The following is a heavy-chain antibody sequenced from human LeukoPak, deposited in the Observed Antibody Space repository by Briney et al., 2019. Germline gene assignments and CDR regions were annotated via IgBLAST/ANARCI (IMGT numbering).Heavy chain of an antibody. D-gene: IGHD1-14*01. CDR3: ASGHRMESLDY. V-gene: IGHV5-51*01. CDR2: IYPGDSDT. Sequence: GGSLRLSCAASGFTFSSYSMNWVRQAPGKGLEWMGIIYPGDSDTRYSPSFQGQVTISADKSISTAYLQWSSLKASDTAMYYCASGHRMESLDYWGQGTLVTVSS. J-gene: IGHJ4*02. CDR1: GFTFSSYS.